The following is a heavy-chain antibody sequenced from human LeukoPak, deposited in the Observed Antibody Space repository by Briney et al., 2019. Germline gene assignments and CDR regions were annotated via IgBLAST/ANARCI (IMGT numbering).Heavy chain of an antibody. Sequence: SVKVSCKASGYTFTSYGISWVRQAPGQGLEWMGGIIPIFGTANYAQKFQGRVTITADESTSIAYMELSSLRSEDTAVYYCATAVAGPYYFDYWGQGTLVTVSS. CDR3: ATAVAGPYYFDY. J-gene: IGHJ4*02. D-gene: IGHD6-19*01. CDR1: GYTFTSYG. V-gene: IGHV1-69*13. CDR2: IIPIFGTA.